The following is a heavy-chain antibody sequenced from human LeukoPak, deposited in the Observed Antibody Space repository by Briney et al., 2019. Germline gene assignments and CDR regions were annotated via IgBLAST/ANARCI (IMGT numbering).Heavy chain of an antibody. V-gene: IGHV3-23*01. Sequence: GGSLRLSCAASGFTFSNYAMSWVRQAPGKGLEWVSGISGSGGSTYYADSVKGRFTISRDNSKNTLYLQMNSLRAEDTAVYYCAKDSGGELWFGDSYAFDIWGQGTMVTVSS. J-gene: IGHJ3*02. CDR3: AKDSGGELWFGDSYAFDI. CDR1: GFTFSNYA. D-gene: IGHD3-10*01. CDR2: ISGSGGST.